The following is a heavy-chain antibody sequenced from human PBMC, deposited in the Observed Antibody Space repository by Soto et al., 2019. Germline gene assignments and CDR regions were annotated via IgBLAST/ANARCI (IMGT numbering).Heavy chain of an antibody. D-gene: IGHD6-19*01. Sequence: ASVKVSCKASGYTFTSYGISWVRQAPGQGLEWMGWISAYNGNTNYAQKLQGRVTMTTDTSTSTAYMELRSLRSDDTAVYYCARVVIAVAAEENWFDPWAQGTLVTVSS. CDR3: ARVVIAVAAEENWFDP. V-gene: IGHV1-18*01. CDR1: GYTFTSYG. CDR2: ISAYNGNT. J-gene: IGHJ5*02.